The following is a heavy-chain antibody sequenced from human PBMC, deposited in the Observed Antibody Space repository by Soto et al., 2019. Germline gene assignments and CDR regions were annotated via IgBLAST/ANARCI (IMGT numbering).Heavy chain of an antibody. CDR3: ARFAKEENPKVGSWYYFDY. D-gene: IGHD6-13*01. V-gene: IGHV4-31*11. CDR1: EECRNRGGYS. J-gene: IGHJ4*02. CDR2: IYYSGRT. Sequence: TCAVHEECRNRGGYSCGWVRQKPGKGLEWIGNIYYSGRTYYNPSLKSRVIISVDTTKNQFSPKLSSVTAADTAVYYCARFAKEENPKVGSWYYFDYWGQVALVT.